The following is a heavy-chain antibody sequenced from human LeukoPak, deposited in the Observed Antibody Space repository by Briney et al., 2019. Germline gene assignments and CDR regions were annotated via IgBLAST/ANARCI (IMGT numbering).Heavy chain of an antibody. D-gene: IGHD4-17*01. J-gene: IGHJ3*02. V-gene: IGHV3-7*01. CDR3: ARDGGTVTTEDAFDI. CDR2: IKQDGSEK. CDR1: GFTFSSYW. Sequence: GGSLRLPCAASGFTFSSYWMSWVRQAPGKGLEWVANIKQDGSEKYYVDSVKGRFTISRDNAKNSLYLQMNSLRAEDTAVYYCARDGGTVTTEDAFDIWGQGTMVTVSS.